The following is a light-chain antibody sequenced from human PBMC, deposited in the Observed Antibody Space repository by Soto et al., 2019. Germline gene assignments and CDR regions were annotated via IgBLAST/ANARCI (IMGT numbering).Light chain of an antibody. V-gene: IGKV3-20*01. CDR2: AAS. CDR1: QSISRSY. J-gene: IGKJ5*01. CDR3: QQYASSIS. Sequence: EIVLTQSPGTLSLSPGERATLSCRASQSISRSYLAWYQQKPGQAPRLLIYAASTSATGIRDKFSGSGSGTDFTLTISRLEPEDFAVYHCQQYASSISVGQGTRLDMK.